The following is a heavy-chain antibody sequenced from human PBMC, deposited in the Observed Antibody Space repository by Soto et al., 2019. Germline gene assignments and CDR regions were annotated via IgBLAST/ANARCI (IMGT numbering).Heavy chain of an antibody. CDR2: ISIKPNNYAT. CDR3: VRAYKTSNYYCEC. Sequence: GESLKISCVGSGFTFHGSTMHWVRQAAWKGLEWIGLISIKPNNYATVYAASVTGRFTIFRDDSNNTAYLQMNSLKTEDTAMYYCVRAYKTSNYYCECWGRGTMVIVSS. D-gene: IGHD3-9*01. V-gene: IGHV3-73*01. CDR1: GFTFHGST. J-gene: IGHJ4*01.